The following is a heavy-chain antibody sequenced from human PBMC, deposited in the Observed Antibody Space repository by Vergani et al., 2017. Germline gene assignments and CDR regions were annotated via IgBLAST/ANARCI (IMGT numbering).Heavy chain of an antibody. Sequence: QVQLQQWGAGLLKPSETLSLTCAVYGGSFSGYYWSWIRQPPGKGLEWIGEINHSGSTNYNPSLKSRVTISVDTSKNQFSLKLSSVTAADTAVYYRARDMGYSGYDWSTRRRPVGFDYWGQGTLVTVSS. J-gene: IGHJ4*02. V-gene: IGHV4-34*01. CDR1: GGSFSGYY. CDR3: ARDMGYSGYDWSTRRRPVGFDY. D-gene: IGHD5-12*01. CDR2: INHSGST.